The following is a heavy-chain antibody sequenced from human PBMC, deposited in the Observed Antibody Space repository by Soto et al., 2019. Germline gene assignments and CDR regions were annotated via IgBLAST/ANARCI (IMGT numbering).Heavy chain of an antibody. Sequence: QVQLVESGGGVVQPGTSLRLSCVPSGFTFSNYGMYWVRQAPGKGLEWVAVISYDGNNKYYADSVKGRFTISRDNGKKMLYLQMNSLRPEDTGVYYCAKDLGQQLVLNYGMDVWGLGTTVTVSS. D-gene: IGHD6-13*01. CDR1: GFTFSNYG. CDR3: AKDLGQQLVLNYGMDV. V-gene: IGHV3-30*18. CDR2: ISYDGNNK. J-gene: IGHJ6*02.